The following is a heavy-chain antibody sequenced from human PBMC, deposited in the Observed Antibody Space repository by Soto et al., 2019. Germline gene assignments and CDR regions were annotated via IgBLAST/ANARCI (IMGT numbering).Heavy chain of an antibody. CDR1: GGSISSYY. D-gene: IGHD6-6*01. J-gene: IGHJ6*03. CDR2: IYYSGST. CDR3: ARQQWDSSSSENVYYYMDV. V-gene: IGHV4-59*08. Sequence: SETLSLTCTVSGGSISSYYWSWIRQPPGKGLEWIGYIYYSGSTNYNPSLKSRVTISVDTSKNQFSLKLSSVTAADTAVYYCARQQWDSSSSENVYYYMDVWGKGTTVTVSS.